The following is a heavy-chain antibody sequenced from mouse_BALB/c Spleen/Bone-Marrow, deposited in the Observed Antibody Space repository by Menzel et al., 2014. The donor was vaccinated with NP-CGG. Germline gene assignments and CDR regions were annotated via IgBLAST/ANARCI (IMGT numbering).Heavy chain of an antibody. Sequence: EVQPQQSGAELVKPVASVNLSFTLSGFNIKDTHMHWVKQRPEQGLEWIGRIDPANGHTIYDPNFQGKATITAATSSNSAHLQHSSLTAGDPAVYCCPRGYANTAWFASWGQGTLV. J-gene: IGHJ3*01. CDR2: IDPANGHT. CDR1: GFNIKDTH. D-gene: IGHD1-2*01. CDR3: PRGYANTAWFAS. V-gene: IGHV14-3*02.